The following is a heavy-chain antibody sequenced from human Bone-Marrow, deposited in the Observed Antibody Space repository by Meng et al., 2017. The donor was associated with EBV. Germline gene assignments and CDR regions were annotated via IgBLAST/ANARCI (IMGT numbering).Heavy chain of an antibody. CDR1: GGSIASGGYS. V-gene: IGHV4-30-2*01. CDR3: ARGDDSSGLDY. CDR2: IYHSGST. D-gene: IGHD3-22*01. J-gene: IGHJ4*02. Sequence: LQLQGFGPGLGKPSRTPSLTCVVSGGSIASGGYSWSWIRQPPGKGLEWIGYIYHSGSTSYNPSLKSRVTISVDRSKNQFSLKLNSVTAADTAVYYCARGDDSSGLDYWGQGTLVTVSS.